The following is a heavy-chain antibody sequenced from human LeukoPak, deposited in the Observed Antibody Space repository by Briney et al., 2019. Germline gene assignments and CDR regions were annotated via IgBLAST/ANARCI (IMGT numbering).Heavy chain of an antibody. Sequence: GGSLRLSCAASGFTFSIYAMTWVRQAPGKGLEWVSVIYSGGSTYYADSVKGRFTISRDNSKNTLYLQMNSLRAEDTAVYYCARGGTAMVHAFDIWGQGTMVTVSS. J-gene: IGHJ3*02. CDR2: IYSGGST. CDR3: ARGGTAMVHAFDI. V-gene: IGHV3-53*01. D-gene: IGHD5-18*01. CDR1: GFTFSIYA.